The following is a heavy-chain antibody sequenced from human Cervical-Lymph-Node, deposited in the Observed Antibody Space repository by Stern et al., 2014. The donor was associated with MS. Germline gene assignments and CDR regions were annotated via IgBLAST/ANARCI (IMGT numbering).Heavy chain of an antibody. V-gene: IGHV2-5*02. CDR1: GFSFSTSGVG. CDR3: ARGPSDYDSAGYYYGFDY. Sequence: QVTLRESGPTLVKPTQTLTLTCTFSGFSFSTSGVGVAWIRQPPGKALEWLALLYLDDDEHYSPSLRSRLTITKDTSKNQVVLTMTNMDPVDTATYYCARGPSDYDSAGYYYGFDYWGQGTLVTVSS. CDR2: LYLDDDE. D-gene: IGHD3-22*01. J-gene: IGHJ4*02.